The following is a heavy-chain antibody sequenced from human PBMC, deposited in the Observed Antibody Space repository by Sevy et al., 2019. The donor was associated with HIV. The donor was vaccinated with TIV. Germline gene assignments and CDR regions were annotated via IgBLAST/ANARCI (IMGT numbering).Heavy chain of an antibody. J-gene: IGHJ4*02. V-gene: IGHV4-59*01. CDR3: ARDMLGYCSSTSCYAEGYFDY. CDR2: IYYSGST. D-gene: IGHD2-2*01. CDR1: GGSISSYY. Sequence: SETLSLTSTVSGGSISSYYWSWIRQPPGKGLEWIGYIYYSGSTNYNPSLKSRVTISVDTSKNQFSLKLSSVTAADTAVYYCARDMLGYCSSTSCYAEGYFDYWGQGTLVTVSS.